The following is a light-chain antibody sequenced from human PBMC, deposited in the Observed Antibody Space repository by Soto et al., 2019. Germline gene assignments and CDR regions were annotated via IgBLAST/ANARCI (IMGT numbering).Light chain of an antibody. J-gene: IGLJ2*01. V-gene: IGLV2-14*01. CDR1: SSDVGGYNY. CDR3: SSDTSSSTLGV. Sequence: QSALTQPASVSGSPGQSITISCTGTSSDVGGYNYVSWYQQHPGKAPKLMIYDVSNRPSGVSNRFSGSKSGNTASLTISGLQAEDEADYDCSSDTSSSTLGVFGGGTKLTVL. CDR2: DVS.